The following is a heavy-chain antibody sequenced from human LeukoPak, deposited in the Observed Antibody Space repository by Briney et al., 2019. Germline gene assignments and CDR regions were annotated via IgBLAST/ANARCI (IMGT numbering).Heavy chain of an antibody. CDR2: INSGGTTT. J-gene: IGHJ4*02. V-gene: IGHV3-21*06. Sequence: GGSLRLSCAACGFSFSTYTMNWARQAPGKGLEWVASINSGGTTTHYADSVKGRFTISRDNDQNVLYLQMNGLRVDDAAVYYCLRGDSRDFWGQGTLVTVSS. D-gene: IGHD3-22*01. CDR3: LRGDSRDF. CDR1: GFSFSTYT.